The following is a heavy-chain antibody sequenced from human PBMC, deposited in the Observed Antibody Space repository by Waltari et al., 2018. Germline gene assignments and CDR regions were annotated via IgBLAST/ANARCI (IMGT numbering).Heavy chain of an antibody. V-gene: IGHV4-38-2*01. D-gene: IGHD1-26*01. CDR3: ARSSIVGATKGWFDP. CDR1: GYPISSGYY. Sequence: QVQLQESGPGLVKPSETLSLTCAVSGYPISSGYYWGWTRRPPGKGLGWIGSIYHSGSTYHNPSLKSRVTISVDTSKNQFSLKLSSVTAADTAVYYCARSSIVGATKGWFDPWGQGTLVTVSS. J-gene: IGHJ5*02. CDR2: IYHSGST.